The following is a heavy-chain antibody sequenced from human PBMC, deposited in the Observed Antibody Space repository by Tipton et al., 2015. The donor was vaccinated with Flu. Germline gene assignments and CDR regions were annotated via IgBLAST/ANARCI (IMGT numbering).Heavy chain of an antibody. V-gene: IGHV3-30-3*01. D-gene: IGHD3-22*01. CDR1: GFAFSTYA. Sequence: SLRLSCAASGFAFSTYAMNWVRQVPGKGLEWVAVVSLNGSKKYYAASVRGRFIISRDNSENTLSLQMNSLRAEDTALYYCARHPFDYYDTSESPYYFDFWGQGTLVAVSS. CDR3: ARHPFDYYDTSESPYYFDF. J-gene: IGHJ4*02. CDR2: VSLNGSKK.